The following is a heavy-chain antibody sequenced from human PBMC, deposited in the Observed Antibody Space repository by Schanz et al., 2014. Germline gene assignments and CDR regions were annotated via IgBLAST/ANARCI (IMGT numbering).Heavy chain of an antibody. CDR2: IWNDGSDK. CDR1: GFTFSSYG. Sequence: VQLVESGGGLVQPGGSLRLSCAASGFTFSSYGMHWVRQAPGKGLEWVAVIWNDGSDKYYADSVKGRFTISRDNSKNTLHLQMNSLRVEDTAVYYCAKDDTQVNGMDVWGQGTTVTVSS. V-gene: IGHV3-30*02. CDR3: AKDDTQVNGMDV. J-gene: IGHJ6*02.